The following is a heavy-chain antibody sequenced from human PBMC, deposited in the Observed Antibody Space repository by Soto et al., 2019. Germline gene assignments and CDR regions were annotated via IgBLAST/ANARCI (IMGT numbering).Heavy chain of an antibody. Sequence: VASVQVSCKASGYTFTSYAMHWVRQDPGQRLEWMGWINAGNGNTKYSQRFQGRVTITRDTSAITAYMELSSLRSEDTAVYYCAASHYESYYESSNYYTSSEDYWGQGTLVTVSS. CDR2: INAGNGNT. V-gene: IGHV1-3*01. J-gene: IGHJ4*02. D-gene: IGHD3-22*01. CDR3: AASHYESYYESSNYYTSSEDY. CDR1: GYTFTSYA.